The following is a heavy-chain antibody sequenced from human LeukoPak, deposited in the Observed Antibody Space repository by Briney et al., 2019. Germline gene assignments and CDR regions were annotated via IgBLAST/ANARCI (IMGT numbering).Heavy chain of an antibody. CDR2: IYSGGST. J-gene: IGHJ6*02. V-gene: IGHV3-53*01. D-gene: IGHD3-22*01. CDR1: GFTVSSNY. Sequence: GGSLRLSCAASGFTVSSNYMSWVRQAPGKGLEWVSVIYSGGSTYYADSVKGRFTISRDNSKNTLYLQMNSLRAEDTAVYYCAKASDSSGYYYGMDVWGQGTTVTVSS. CDR3: AKASDSSGYYYGMDV.